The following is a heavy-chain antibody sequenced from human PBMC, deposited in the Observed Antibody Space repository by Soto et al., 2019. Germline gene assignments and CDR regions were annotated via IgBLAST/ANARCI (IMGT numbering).Heavy chain of an antibody. CDR1: GGSVNSGNYY. CDR2: MSHSGGT. CDR3: ARVERGTATTVVDAFDI. V-gene: IGHV4-34*01. J-gene: IGHJ3*02. Sequence: QVQLQQWGAGLLKPSETLSLTCAVFGGSVNSGNYYWIWIRQPPGKGLEWIGEMSHSGGTHFNPSLKSRVTISVDTSKNQFSLKMSSVTAADTALYYCARVERGTATTVVDAFDIWGPGTMVTVSS. D-gene: IGHD1-1*01.